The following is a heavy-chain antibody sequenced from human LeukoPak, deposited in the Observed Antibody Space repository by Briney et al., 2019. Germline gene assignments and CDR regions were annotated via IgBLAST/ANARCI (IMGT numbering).Heavy chain of an antibody. Sequence: ASVKASCKAFGYTFTGYWMHWVRQAPGQGPEWMGVISPSGGSTIYAQKFKGRIILTRDMSTTTDYMQLSSLKSDDTAIYYCARDNSMYERGWWFDPWGQGTLVTVSS. CDR1: GYTFTGYW. V-gene: IGHV1-46*01. CDR2: ISPSGGST. CDR3: ARDNSMYERGWWFDP. J-gene: IGHJ5*02. D-gene: IGHD4-23*01.